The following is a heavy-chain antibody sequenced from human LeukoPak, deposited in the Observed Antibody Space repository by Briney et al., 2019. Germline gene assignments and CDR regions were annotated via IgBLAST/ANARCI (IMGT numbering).Heavy chain of an antibody. CDR2: IWYDGSDK. V-gene: IGHV3-33*06. CDR3: AKEPVSKSMRYYFDY. Sequence: GRSLRLSCAASGFTFSSYGMHWVRQAPGEGLEWMAVIWYDGSDKYYADSVKGRFTISRDNSKNTLYLQMNSLRAEDTAVYYCAKEPVSKSMRYYFDYWGQGTLVTVSS. J-gene: IGHJ4*02. CDR1: GFTFSSYG. D-gene: IGHD1-14*01.